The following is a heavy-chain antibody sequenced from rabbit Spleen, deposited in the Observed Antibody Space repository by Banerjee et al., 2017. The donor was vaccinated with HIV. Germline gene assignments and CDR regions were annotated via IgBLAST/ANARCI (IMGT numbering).Heavy chain of an antibody. J-gene: IGHJ4*01. CDR1: GVSFSDKDV. CDR2: IYAGSSGST. Sequence: QEQLEESGGGLVKPEGSLTLTCEASGVSFSDKDVMCWVRQAPGKGLEWIACIYAGSSGSTYYANWAKGRFTISKTSSTTVTLQMTSLTAADTAAYFCASAYSDIYFSLWGPGTLVTVS. V-gene: IGHV1S45*01. D-gene: IGHD6-1*01. CDR3: ASAYSDIYFSL.